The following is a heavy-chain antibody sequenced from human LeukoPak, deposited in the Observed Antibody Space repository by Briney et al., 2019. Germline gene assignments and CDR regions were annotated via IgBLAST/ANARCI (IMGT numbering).Heavy chain of an antibody. D-gene: IGHD3-3*01. Sequence: GGSLRLSCAASGFTVSSNYVNWVRQAPGKGLEWVSILYSGGDTYYAGSVKGRFTISRDNSKNTLYLQMNSLRAEDTAMYYCATRSAWTGVDDWGQGTLVTVSS. V-gene: IGHV3-53*01. CDR3: ATRSAWTGVDD. CDR2: LYSGGDT. J-gene: IGHJ4*02. CDR1: GFTVSSNY.